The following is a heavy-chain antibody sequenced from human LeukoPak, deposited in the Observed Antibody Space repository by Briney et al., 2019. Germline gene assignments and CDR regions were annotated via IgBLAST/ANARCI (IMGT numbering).Heavy chain of an antibody. D-gene: IGHD6-25*01. Sequence: SETLSLTCAVSGDSISSNNWWSWVRQPPGKGLEWIGEIYHSGSTNYNPSLKSRVTMSIDNSKHHFSLSLTSVTAADTAVYYCAREGSRRLYMDVWGRGTTVTVSS. V-gene: IGHV4-4*02. CDR1: GDSISSNNW. CDR3: AREGSRRLYMDV. J-gene: IGHJ6*03. CDR2: IYHSGST.